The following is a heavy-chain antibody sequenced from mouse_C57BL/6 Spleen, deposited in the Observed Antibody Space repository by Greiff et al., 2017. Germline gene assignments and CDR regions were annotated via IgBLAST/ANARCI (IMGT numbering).Heavy chain of an antibody. Sequence: VHVKQSGPVLVKPGASVKMSCKASGYTFTDYYMNWVKQSHGKSLEWIGVINPYNGGTSYNQKFKGKATLTVDKSSSTAYMELNSLTSEDSAVYYCARSKEYYSNWFAYWGQGTLVTVSA. J-gene: IGHJ3*01. D-gene: IGHD2-5*01. CDR2: INPYNGGT. V-gene: IGHV1-19*01. CDR3: ARSKEYYSNWFAY. CDR1: GYTFTDYY.